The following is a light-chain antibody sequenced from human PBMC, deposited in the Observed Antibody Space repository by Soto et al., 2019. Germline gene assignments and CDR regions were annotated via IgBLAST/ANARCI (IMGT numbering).Light chain of an antibody. CDR3: QQYYTTPLYT. J-gene: IGKJ2*01. CDR2: WAS. CDR1: QSVFYSSNNKNY. Sequence: DIVMTQSPDSLAVSLGERATINCKSSQSVFYSSNNKNYLAWYQQKPAQPPKLLIYWASARESGVPDRFSGSGSGTDFTLTISSLQAEDVAVYYCQQYYTTPLYTFGQGTKLEIK. V-gene: IGKV4-1*01.